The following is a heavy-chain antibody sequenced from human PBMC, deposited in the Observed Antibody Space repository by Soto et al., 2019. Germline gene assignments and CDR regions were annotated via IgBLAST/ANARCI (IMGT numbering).Heavy chain of an antibody. CDR3: ARVGCSGGKCHPSGALHD. D-gene: IGHD2-15*01. CDR2: IYPGDSDA. CDR1: GYTFSSYW. V-gene: IGHV5-51*01. J-gene: IGHJ4*02. Sequence: SGESLKISCKGSGYTFSSYWIGWVRQVHGKGLEWMGIIYPGDSDARYSPSFQGQVTISADKSLTTTYMQWNSLRASDRGIYYCARVGCSGGKCHPSGALHDWGQGTQVTVSS.